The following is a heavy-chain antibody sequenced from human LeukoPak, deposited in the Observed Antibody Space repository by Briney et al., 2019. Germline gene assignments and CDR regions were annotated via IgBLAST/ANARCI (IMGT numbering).Heavy chain of an antibody. CDR1: GFTFSTYS. V-gene: IGHV3-48*02. CDR3: ARDSSSSWSQGAFDI. CDR2: ISSSSSTI. D-gene: IGHD6-13*01. J-gene: IGHJ3*02. Sequence: GGSLRLSCAASGFTFSTYSMNWVRQAPGKGLEWVSYISSSSSTIYYADSVKGRFTISRDNAKNSLYLQMNSLRDGDTAVYYCARDSSSSWSQGAFDIWGQGTMVTVSS.